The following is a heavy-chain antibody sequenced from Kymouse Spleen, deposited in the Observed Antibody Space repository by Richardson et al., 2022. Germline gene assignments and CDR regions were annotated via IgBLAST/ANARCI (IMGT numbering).Heavy chain of an antibody. Sequence: QLQLQESGPGLVKPSETLSLTCTVSGGSISSSSYYWGWIRQPPGKGLEWIGSIYYSGSTYYNPSLKSRVTISVDTSKNQFSLKLSSVTAADTAVYYCARQGDYYGSGSYPNWFDPWGQGTLVTVSS. J-gene: IGHJ5*02. CDR1: GGSISSSSYY. D-gene: IGHD3-10*01. V-gene: IGHV4-39*01. CDR2: IYYSGST. CDR3: ARQGDYYGSGSYPNWFDP.